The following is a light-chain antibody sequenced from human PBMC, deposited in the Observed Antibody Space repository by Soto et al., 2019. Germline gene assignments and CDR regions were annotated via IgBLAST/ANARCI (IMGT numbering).Light chain of an antibody. CDR1: QTVSSN. J-gene: IGKJ1*01. CDR3: QQYITWPRT. CDR2: GAS. V-gene: IGKV3-15*01. Sequence: EMVMTQSPATLSVSPGGRATLSCRASQTVSSNLAWYLQKPGQAPWLLIFGASTRATGIPVRFSGSGSGTEFTLTISGLQSEDFALYYCQQYITWPRTFGQGTKVEI.